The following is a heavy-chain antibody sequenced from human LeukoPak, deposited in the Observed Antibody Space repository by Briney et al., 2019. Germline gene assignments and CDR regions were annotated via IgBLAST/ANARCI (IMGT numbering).Heavy chain of an antibody. CDR3: ARDMDYYDSSGYSSFDY. D-gene: IGHD3-22*01. J-gene: IGHJ4*02. CDR1: GFTFSSYG. CDR2: IWYDGSNK. V-gene: IGHV3-33*01. Sequence: GRSLRLSCAASGFTFSSYGMHWVRQAPGKGLEWVAVIWYDGSNKYYADSVKGRFTISRDYSKNTLYLQMNSLRAEDTAVYYCARDMDYYDSSGYSSFDYWGQGTLVTVSS.